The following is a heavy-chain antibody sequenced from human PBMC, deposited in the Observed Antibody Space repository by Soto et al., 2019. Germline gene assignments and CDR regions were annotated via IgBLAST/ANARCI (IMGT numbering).Heavy chain of an antibody. Sequence: GSLRLSCAASGFTFSSYAMSWVRQAPGKGLEWVSAISGSGGSTYYADSVKGRFTISRDNSKNTLYLQMNSLRAEDTAVYYCAKARDGYNHFDYWGQGTLVTVSS. D-gene: IGHD5-12*01. CDR1: GFTFSSYA. CDR3: AKARDGYNHFDY. CDR2: ISGSGGST. J-gene: IGHJ4*02. V-gene: IGHV3-23*01.